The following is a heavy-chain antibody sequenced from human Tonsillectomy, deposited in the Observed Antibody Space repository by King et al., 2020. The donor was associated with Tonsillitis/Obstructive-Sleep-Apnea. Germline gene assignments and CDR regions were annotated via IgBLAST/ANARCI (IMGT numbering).Heavy chain of an antibody. CDR2: ISYDGSNK. CDR1: GFTFSSYA. V-gene: IGHV3-30*01. Sequence: VQLVESGGGVVQPGRSLRLSCAASGFTFSSYAMHWVRQAPGKGLEWVAVISYDGSNKYYADSVKGRFTISRDNSTNTLYLQMNSLRAEDTAVYYCARERGGYCSGGSCYGNWFDPWGQGTLVTVSS. J-gene: IGHJ5*02. CDR3: ARERGGYCSGGSCYGNWFDP. D-gene: IGHD2-15*01.